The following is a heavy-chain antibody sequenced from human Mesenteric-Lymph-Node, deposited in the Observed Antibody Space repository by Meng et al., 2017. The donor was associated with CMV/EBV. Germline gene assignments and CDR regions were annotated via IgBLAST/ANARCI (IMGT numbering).Heavy chain of an antibody. D-gene: IGHD2-15*01. J-gene: IGHJ6*02. CDR1: GGSVSGGSYY. CDR3: ARSVIEVVEVAIGVEYYYNGMDV. V-gene: IGHV4-61*01. Sequence: GSLRLSCTVSGGSVSGGSYYWSWIRQPPGKGLEWIGYIYYSGSPNCNPSLKSRVTISVDTSKNQFSLNLTSVTAADTAVYYCARSVIEVVEVAIGVEYYYNGMDVWGQGTTVTVSS. CDR2: IYYSGSP.